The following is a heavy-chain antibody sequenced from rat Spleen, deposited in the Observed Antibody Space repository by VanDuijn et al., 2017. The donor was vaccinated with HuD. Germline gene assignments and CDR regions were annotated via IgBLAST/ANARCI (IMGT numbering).Heavy chain of an antibody. D-gene: IGHD1-2*01. CDR2: ISYDGGDI. CDR1: GFTFNNYG. V-gene: IGHV5-25*01. J-gene: IGHJ3*01. Sequence: EVQLVESGGGLVQPGRSMKLSCAASGFTFNNYGMDGVRQAPKKGLEWVAYISYDGGDIYYRDSVKGRFTISRDNAKSTLYLQMDSLRSEDSATYYCTTYYYSSYIYVGWFAYWGQGTLVTVSS. CDR3: TTYYYSSYIYVGWFAY.